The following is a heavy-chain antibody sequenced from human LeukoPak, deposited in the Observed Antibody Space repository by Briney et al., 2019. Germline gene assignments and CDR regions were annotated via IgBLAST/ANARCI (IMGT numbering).Heavy chain of an antibody. J-gene: IGHJ4*02. CDR1: GFTFSSYW. CDR2: INSDGSST. CDR3: ARGYSSGWYYFDY. Sequence: GGSLRLSCAASGFTFSSYWMHWVRQAPGKGLVWVSRINSDGSSTRYADSVKGRFTISRDNAKNTSYLQMNRLRAEETAVYYCARGYSSGWYYFDYWGQGTLVTVSS. D-gene: IGHD6-19*01. V-gene: IGHV3-74*01.